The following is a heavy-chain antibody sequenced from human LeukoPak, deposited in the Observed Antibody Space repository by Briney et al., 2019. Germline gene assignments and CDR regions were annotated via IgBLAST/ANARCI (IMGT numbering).Heavy chain of an antibody. D-gene: IGHD1-26*01. Sequence: SETLSLTCTVSGGSMSSYFWTWIRQPAGKGLEWIGRISPSGSTNFSASLKSRVTMSVDTSKSQFSLNLSSVTAADTAVYTCAREGVGARHLDHWGQGTLVTVSS. J-gene: IGHJ4*02. CDR1: GGSMSSYF. V-gene: IGHV4-4*07. CDR2: ISPSGST. CDR3: AREGVGARHLDH.